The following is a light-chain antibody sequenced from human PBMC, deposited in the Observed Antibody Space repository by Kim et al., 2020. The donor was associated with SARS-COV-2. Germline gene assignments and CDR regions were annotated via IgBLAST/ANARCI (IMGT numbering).Light chain of an antibody. CDR2: EDN. CDR1: SGSIANNY. J-gene: IGLJ3*02. V-gene: IGLV6-57*04. Sequence: NFMLTRPHSVSESPGKTVTISCTRSSGSIANNYVQWYQQRPGSAPTTVIYEDNQRPSGVPDRFSGSIDSSSNSASLTISGLKTEDEADYYCQSYDSSSGVFGGGTKLTVL. CDR3: QSYDSSSGV.